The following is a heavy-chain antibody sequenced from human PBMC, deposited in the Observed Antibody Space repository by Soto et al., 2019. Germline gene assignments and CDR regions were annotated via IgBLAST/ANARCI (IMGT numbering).Heavy chain of an antibody. CDR3: AKWSHYDFWSGYPTYYFDY. CDR1: GFTFSSYA. V-gene: IGHV3-23*01. D-gene: IGHD3-3*01. CDR2: ISGSGGST. J-gene: IGHJ4*02. Sequence: LRLSCAASGFTFSSYAMSWVRQAPGKGLEWVSAISGSGGSTYYADSVKGRFTISRDNSKNTLYLQMNSLRAEDTAVYYCAKWSHYDFWSGYPTYYFDYWGQGTLVTVSS.